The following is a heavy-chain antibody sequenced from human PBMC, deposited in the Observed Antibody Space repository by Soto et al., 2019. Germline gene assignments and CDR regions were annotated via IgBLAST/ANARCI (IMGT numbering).Heavy chain of an antibody. Sequence: QVQLQESGPGLVKPSQTLSLTCTVSGGSISSGDYYWSWIRQPPGKGLEWIGYIYYSGSTYYNPSLTSRVTISVDTSKNQFSLKVSSVTAADTAVYYCARVGGFGATTIDYWGQGTLVTVSS. CDR3: ARVGGFGATTIDY. D-gene: IGHD3-10*01. CDR1: GGSISSGDYY. J-gene: IGHJ4*02. V-gene: IGHV4-30-4*01. CDR2: IYYSGST.